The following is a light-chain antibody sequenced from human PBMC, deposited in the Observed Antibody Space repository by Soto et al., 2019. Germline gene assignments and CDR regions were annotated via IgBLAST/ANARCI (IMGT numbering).Light chain of an antibody. CDR3: SSYTSSSTYV. CDR1: SSDVGGYNY. J-gene: IGLJ1*01. V-gene: IGLV2-14*01. CDR2: DVT. Sequence: QSVLTQPASVSGSPGQSITISCTGTSSDVGGYNYVSWYQQHPGKVPKLMIYDVTNRPSGISNRFSASKSGNTASLTISGLQAEDEADYYCSSYTSSSTYVFGTGTKVTDL.